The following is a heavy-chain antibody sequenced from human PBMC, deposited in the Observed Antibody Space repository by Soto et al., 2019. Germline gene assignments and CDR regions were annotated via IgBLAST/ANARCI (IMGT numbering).Heavy chain of an antibody. CDR1: GGTFSSYT. CDR3: ARDRLTCIGYFT. CDR2: IIPILGVA. D-gene: IGHD3-22*01. Sequence: QVQLVQSGAEVKKPGSSVQVSCKASGGTFSSYTISWVRQAPGQGLEWMGRIIPILGVANYAQKFQGRVTITADKSTSTAYMELSSLRSEDTAVYYCARDRLTCIGYFTWGQGTLVTVSA. J-gene: IGHJ4*02. V-gene: IGHV1-69*08.